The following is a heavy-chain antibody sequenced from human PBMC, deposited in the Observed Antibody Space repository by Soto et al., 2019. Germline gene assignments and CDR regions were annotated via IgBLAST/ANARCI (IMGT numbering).Heavy chain of an antibody. J-gene: IGHJ4*02. CDR3: ARDIRRVVTTTGY. CDR2: ISGYNGDT. V-gene: IGHV1-18*01. Sequence: ASVKVSCKASGYTFTRYGISWVRQAPGQGLEWMGWISGYNGDTNYAQKLQGRVTMTTDTSTTTAYMELGSLRSDDTAVYYCARDIRRVVTTTGYWGQGTLVTVSS. CDR1: GYTFTRYG. D-gene: IGHD4-17*01.